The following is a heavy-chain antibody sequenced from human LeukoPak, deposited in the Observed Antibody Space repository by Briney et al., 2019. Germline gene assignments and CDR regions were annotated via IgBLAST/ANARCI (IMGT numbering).Heavy chain of an antibody. V-gene: IGHV7-4-1*02. CDR3: ARVQGYCSTTSCYPHY. D-gene: IGHD2-2*01. CDR2: INTNTGNP. J-gene: IGHJ4*02. Sequence: EASVTVSFKASGYTLTNYALNWVRQAPGQGLEWMGWINTNTGNPTYAQGFTGRFVFSLDTSVNTAYLQISSLKAEDTAIYYCARVQGYCSTTSCYPHYWGQGTLVTVSS. CDR1: GYTLTNYA.